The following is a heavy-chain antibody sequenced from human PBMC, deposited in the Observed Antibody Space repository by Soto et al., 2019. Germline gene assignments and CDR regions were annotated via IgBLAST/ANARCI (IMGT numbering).Heavy chain of an antibody. CDR2: INSDGSRT. CDR3: ARVTYYYILTGNGMDV. Sequence: GGSLRLSCAASGFAFSDYWMHWVRQAPGKGLVWVSRINSDGSRTTYADSVKGRFTISRDNAKNTLYLQMISLRAEDTAVYYCARVTYYYILTGNGMDVWGQGTTVTVSS. D-gene: IGHD3-9*01. J-gene: IGHJ6*02. V-gene: IGHV3-74*01. CDR1: GFAFSDYW.